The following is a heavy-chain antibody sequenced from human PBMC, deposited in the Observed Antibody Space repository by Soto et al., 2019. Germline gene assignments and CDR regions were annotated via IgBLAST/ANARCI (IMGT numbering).Heavy chain of an antibody. J-gene: IGHJ3*02. CDR1: GYSLTGHY. Sequence: QVQLVQSGAEVKKPGASVKVSCKASGYSLTGHYLHWVRQAPGQGLEWMGWINPVSGGTNYAQKFQGWVTMTRDTSISKAYMELRRLRSDDTAVYYCARGMTWNQPPRDAFDIWGQGTMVTVSS. V-gene: IGHV1-2*04. D-gene: IGHD1-1*01. CDR2: INPVSGGT. CDR3: ARGMTWNQPPRDAFDI.